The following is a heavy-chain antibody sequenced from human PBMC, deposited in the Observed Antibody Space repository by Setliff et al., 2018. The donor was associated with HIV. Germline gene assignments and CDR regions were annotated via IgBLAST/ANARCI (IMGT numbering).Heavy chain of an antibody. J-gene: IGHJ3*01. CDR1: GYSISSRYY. D-gene: IGHD3-9*01. CDR2: VYHTGST. Sequence: SETLSLTCTVSGYSISSRYYWGWIRQPPGKGLEWIGSVYHTGSTYYNPSLKSRVTMSADTSKNQVSLNLKSVTPADTAVYYCVREAYYDASTGYNSYVFDVWGQGTMVTVSS. V-gene: IGHV4-38-2*02. CDR3: VREAYYDASTGYNSYVFDV.